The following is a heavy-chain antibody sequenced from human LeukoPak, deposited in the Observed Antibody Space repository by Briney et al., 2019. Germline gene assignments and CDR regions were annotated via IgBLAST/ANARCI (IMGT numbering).Heavy chain of an antibody. J-gene: IGHJ3*02. CDR3: ARDRNYDSSGTLELGAFDI. Sequence: SETLSLTCTVSGGSISSGGYYWSWIRQPPGKGLEWIGYIYHSGSTYYNPSLKSRVTISVDRSKNQFSLKLSSVTAADTAVYYCARDRNYDSSGTLELGAFDIWGQGTMVAVSS. V-gene: IGHV4-30-2*01. D-gene: IGHD3-22*01. CDR2: IYHSGST. CDR1: GGSISSGGYY.